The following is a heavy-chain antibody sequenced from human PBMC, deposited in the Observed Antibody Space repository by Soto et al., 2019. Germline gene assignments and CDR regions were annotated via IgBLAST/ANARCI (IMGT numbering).Heavy chain of an antibody. J-gene: IGHJ5*02. D-gene: IGHD2-21*01. CDR1: GGTIKTYT. CDR2: FIPSFPAP. CDR3: ASGEVVRSFPNGLDT. Sequence: VQFVQSGAELKKPGSSVRVSCRASGGTIKTYTLSWVRQAPGQGLEWMGAFIPSFPAPNFAQRFKGRLTLTADASTNTGFMELSGLRPEDTALYFCASGEVVRSFPNGLDTWGQGTHVIVSS. V-gene: IGHV1-69*12.